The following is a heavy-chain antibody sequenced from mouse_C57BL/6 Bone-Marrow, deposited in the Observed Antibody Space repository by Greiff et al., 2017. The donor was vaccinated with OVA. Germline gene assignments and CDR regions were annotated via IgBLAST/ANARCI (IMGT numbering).Heavy chain of an antibody. D-gene: IGHD2-4*01. CDR3: AREGLRGGAMDY. V-gene: IGHV1-52*01. Sequence: QVQLQQPGAELVRPGSSVKLSCKASGYTFTSYWMHWVKQRPIQGLEWIGNIDPSDSETHYNQKFKDKATLTVDKSSSTAYMQLSSLTSEDSAVYYCAREGLRGGAMDYWGQGTSVTVSS. J-gene: IGHJ4*01. CDR2: IDPSDSET. CDR1: GYTFTSYW.